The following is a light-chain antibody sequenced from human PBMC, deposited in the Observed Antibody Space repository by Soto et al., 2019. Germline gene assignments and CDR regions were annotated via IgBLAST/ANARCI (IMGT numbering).Light chain of an antibody. Sequence: DIQMTQSPSTLSASVGDRVTITCWASQSISSWLAWYQQKPGKAPNLLIYDASSLESGVPSRFSGSGSGTDFTLTISSLQPEDFATYYCQQFNNYPRTFGGGTRWIS. J-gene: IGKJ4*01. CDR3: QQFNNYPRT. CDR1: QSISSW. V-gene: IGKV1-5*01. CDR2: DAS.